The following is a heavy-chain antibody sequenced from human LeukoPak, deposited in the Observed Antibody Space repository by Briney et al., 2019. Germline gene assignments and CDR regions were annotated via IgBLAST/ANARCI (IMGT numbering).Heavy chain of an antibody. V-gene: IGHV4-59*12. CDR3: ARDSIVVVPAAINWFDP. J-gene: IGHJ5*02. D-gene: IGHD2-2*01. CDR1: GGSISSYY. Sequence: PSETLSLTCTVSGGSISSYYWSWIRQPPGEGLEWIGFIYYSGSTNYNPSLKSRVTISVDTSKNQFFLNLSSVTAADTAVYYCARDSIVVVPAAINWFDPWGQGTLVTVSS. CDR2: IYYSGST.